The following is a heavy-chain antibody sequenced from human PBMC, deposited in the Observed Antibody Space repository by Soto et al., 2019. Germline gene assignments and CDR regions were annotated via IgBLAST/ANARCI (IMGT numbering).Heavy chain of an antibody. V-gene: IGHV3-48*02. CDR2: ISSISSTV. Sequence: GGSLRLSCAASGFTYSFYSLTWVRQAPGKGLEWLLYISSISSTVYYADSVKGRFTISRDNANNSLYLQMNSLRDEDSAVYYCARAHFYDSRASLDYWGPGTLVTVSS. CDR3: ARAHFYDSRASLDY. J-gene: IGHJ4*02. D-gene: IGHD3-22*01. CDR1: GFTYSFYS.